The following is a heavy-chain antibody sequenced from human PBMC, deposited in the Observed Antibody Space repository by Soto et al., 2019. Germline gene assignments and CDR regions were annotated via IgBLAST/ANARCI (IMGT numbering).Heavy chain of an antibody. V-gene: IGHV4-31*03. J-gene: IGHJ4*02. CDR1: GGSISGGGYY. CDR2: IYDTGNT. CDR3: ARVLSRLYSGYHLGYFEY. D-gene: IGHD5-12*01. Sequence: QVQLQESGPGLVMPSQTLSLTCTVSGGSISGGGYYWSWVRQRPGEGLEWIGYIYDTGNTYYHPSLKSRLSISIDISKNQFSLNLSSVTAADTAVYYCARVLSRLYSGYHLGYFEYWGRGALVTVSS.